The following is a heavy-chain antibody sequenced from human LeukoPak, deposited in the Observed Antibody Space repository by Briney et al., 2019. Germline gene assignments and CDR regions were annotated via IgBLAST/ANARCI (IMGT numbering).Heavy chain of an antibody. CDR1: GFTFSSYA. D-gene: IGHD3-3*01. Sequence: GGSLRLSCAASGFTFSSYAMSWVRQAPGKRPEWVSSISSISTYRHYADAVKGRFTISRDNTKNSLYLQMDSLRVEDTAVYYCARTHIPQYDFWTASIWGQGTLVAVSS. CDR3: ARTHIPQYDFWTASI. V-gene: IGHV3-21*01. J-gene: IGHJ4*02. CDR2: ISSISTYR.